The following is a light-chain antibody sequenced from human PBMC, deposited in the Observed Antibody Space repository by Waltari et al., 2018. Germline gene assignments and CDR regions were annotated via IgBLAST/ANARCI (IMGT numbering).Light chain of an antibody. V-gene: IGKV3-11*01. CDR2: DTS. J-gene: IGKJ4*01. Sequence: IALTQSPATLSLSPGDRATLSCRANKGVSVYLAWYQHKPGQAPRLLINDTSNRATGIPARFSGSGSETDFTLTISSLEPEDFAVYYCQQRNNWPLSFGGGTKVEIK. CDR3: QQRNNWPLS. CDR1: KGVSVY.